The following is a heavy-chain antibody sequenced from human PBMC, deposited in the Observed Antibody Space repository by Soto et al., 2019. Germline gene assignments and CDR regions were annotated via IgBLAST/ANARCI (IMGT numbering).Heavy chain of an antibody. D-gene: IGHD3-10*01. J-gene: IGHJ6*02. CDR3: ARVSRGSNYYYGMDV. CDR2: IFYSGST. V-gene: IGHV4-61*08. Sequence: SETLSLTCTVSGGSVSSGGSYWSWIRQPPGKALEWIGYIFYSGSTNYNPSLKSRVTISVDTSRNQFSLNLISVTAADTAVYYCARVSRGSNYYYGMDVWGQGTTVTVS. CDR1: GGSVSSGGSY.